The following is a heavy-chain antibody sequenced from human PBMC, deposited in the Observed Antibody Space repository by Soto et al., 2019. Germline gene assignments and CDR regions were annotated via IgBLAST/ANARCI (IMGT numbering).Heavy chain of an antibody. J-gene: IGHJ3*02. CDR3: ARVYCSSTSSDDAFDI. V-gene: IGHV3-21*01. D-gene: IGHD2-2*01. CDR2: ISSSSSYI. Sequence: EVQLVESGGGLVKPGGSLRLSCAASGFTFSSYSMNWVRQAPGKGLEWVSSISSSSSYIYYADSVKGRFTISRDNAKNSLYLQMNSLRAEDTAVYYCARVYCSSTSSDDAFDIWGQGTMVTVSS. CDR1: GFTFSSYS.